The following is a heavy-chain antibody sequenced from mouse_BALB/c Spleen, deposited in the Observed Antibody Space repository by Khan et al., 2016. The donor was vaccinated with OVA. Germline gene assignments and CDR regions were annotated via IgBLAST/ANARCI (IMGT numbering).Heavy chain of an antibody. D-gene: IGHD1-1*01. CDR1: GYSITSDYA. J-gene: IGHJ1*01. V-gene: IGHV3-2*02. CDR2: ISYSGST. CDR3: ARSGYYGSSYNWYFDV. Sequence: VQLQQPGPGLVKPSQSLSLTCTVTGYSITSDYAWNWIRQFPGNKLEWMGYISYSGSTSYNPSLKSRISITRDTSKNQFFLQLNSVTTEDTATYYCARSGYYGSSYNWYFDVWGAGTTVTVSS.